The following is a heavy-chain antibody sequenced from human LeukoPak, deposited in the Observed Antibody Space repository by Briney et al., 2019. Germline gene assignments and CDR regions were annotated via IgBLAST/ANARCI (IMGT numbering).Heavy chain of an antibody. Sequence: GASVKVSCKASGGTFTSYAISWVRQAPGQGLEWMGSIIPIFGTANYAQKFQGRVTITTDESTSTAYMELSSLRSEDTAVYYCAREGHDYGDNGWIEWGQGTLVTVS. J-gene: IGHJ4*02. CDR2: IIPIFGTA. V-gene: IGHV1-69*05. CDR3: AREGHDYGDNGWIE. CDR1: GGTFTSYA. D-gene: IGHD4-17*01.